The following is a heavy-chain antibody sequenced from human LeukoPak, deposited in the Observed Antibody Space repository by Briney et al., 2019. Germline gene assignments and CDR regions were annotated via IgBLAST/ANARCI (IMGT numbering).Heavy chain of an antibody. Sequence: GGSVRLSCAASGFTFSSYGMHWVRQAPGKGLEWVAFIRYDGSNKYYADSVKGRFTISRDNSKNTLYLQMNSLRAEDTAVYYCAKDSKIVGATFRSYHYMDVWGKGTAVTVAS. V-gene: IGHV3-30*02. CDR3: AKDSKIVGATFRSYHYMDV. CDR1: GFTFSSYG. CDR2: IRYDGSNK. D-gene: IGHD1-26*01. J-gene: IGHJ6*03.